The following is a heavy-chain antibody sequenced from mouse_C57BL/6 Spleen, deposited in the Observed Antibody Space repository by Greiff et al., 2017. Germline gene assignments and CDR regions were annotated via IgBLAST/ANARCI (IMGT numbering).Heavy chain of an antibody. CDR2: IDPSDSYT. V-gene: IGHV1-69*01. CDR1: GYTFTSYW. Sequence: QVQLQQPGAELVMLGASVKLSCKASGYTFTSYWMHWVTLRPGPGLEWIGEIDPSDSYTNYNQTFKVKSTSTVDKSSNTAYMQLSSLTSAESTVYYCASCDSSYALDYWGQRTSVTVSS. CDR3: ASCDSSYALDY. D-gene: IGHD1-3*01. J-gene: IGHJ4*01.